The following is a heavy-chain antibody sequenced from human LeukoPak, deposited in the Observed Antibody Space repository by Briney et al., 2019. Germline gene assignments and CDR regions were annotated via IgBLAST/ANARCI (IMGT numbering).Heavy chain of an antibody. D-gene: IGHD3-16*02. CDR1: GGSFSGYY. CDR2: INHSGST. J-gene: IGHJ4*02. CDR3: ARGLRGVSLYHYFDY. Sequence: SETLSLTCAVYGGSFSGYYWSWIRQPPGKGLEWIGEINHSGSTNYNPSLKSRVTISVDTSKNQFSLKLSSVTAADTAVYYCARGLRGVSLYHYFDYWGQGTLVTVSS. V-gene: IGHV4-34*01.